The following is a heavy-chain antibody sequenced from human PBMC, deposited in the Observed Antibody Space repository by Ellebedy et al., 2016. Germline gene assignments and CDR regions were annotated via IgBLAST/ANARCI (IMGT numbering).Heavy chain of an antibody. D-gene: IGHD3-10*01. V-gene: IGHV3-7*01. Sequence: GESLKISCAASGFTFSNYAMTWVRQAPGKGLEWVANIKKDGTERYYADSVKGRFTISRDNARNSLYLQMNSLRAEDTAVYYCATPDYGSGRIFDYWGQGARVTVSS. CDR1: GFTFSNYA. J-gene: IGHJ4*02. CDR3: ATPDYGSGRIFDY. CDR2: IKKDGTER.